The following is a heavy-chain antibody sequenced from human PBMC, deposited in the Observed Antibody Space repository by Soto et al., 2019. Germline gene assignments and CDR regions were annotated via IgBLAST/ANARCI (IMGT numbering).Heavy chain of an antibody. V-gene: IGHV3-15*07. CDR1: SVSNAW. D-gene: IGHD5-18*01. CDR2: IKSKTDGGTT. Sequence: SVSNAWMNWVRQAPGKGLEWVGRIKSKTDGGTTDYVAPVKGRFTISRDDSKNTLYLQMNSLRTEDTAVYYCTTGYSYGGFDYWGQGTLVTVSS. J-gene: IGHJ4*02. CDR3: TTGYSYGGFDY.